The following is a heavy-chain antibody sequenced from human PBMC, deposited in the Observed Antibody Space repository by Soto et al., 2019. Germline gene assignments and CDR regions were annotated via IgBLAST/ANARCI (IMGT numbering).Heavy chain of an antibody. CDR1: GLTFSTYA. V-gene: IGHV3-64*01. CDR2: ISSNGGTT. D-gene: IGHD5-18*01. J-gene: IGHJ4*02. Sequence: TGGSLRLSCAASGLTFSTYAMQWVRQAPGKGLEFVSSISSNGGTTNYAYSVKGRFTISRDNSGDTLYLQMGSLRPEDMAVYYCARDGRAMNDYWGQGTLVTVSS. CDR3: ARDGRAMNDY.